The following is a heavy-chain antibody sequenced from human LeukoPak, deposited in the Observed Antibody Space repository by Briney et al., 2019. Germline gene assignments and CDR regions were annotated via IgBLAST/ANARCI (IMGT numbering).Heavy chain of an antibody. Sequence: KPSETLSLTCTVSGGSISTFYWTWIRQPAGEGLEWIGYMYYSGITKYNPSLKSRVSISVDTSRSQFSLSLSSMTVADTAVYYCVAEKGGTMNYWGQGTLVTVSS. D-gene: IGHD2-15*01. CDR3: VAEKGGTMNY. CDR2: MYYSGIT. J-gene: IGHJ4*02. CDR1: GGSISTFY. V-gene: IGHV4-59*01.